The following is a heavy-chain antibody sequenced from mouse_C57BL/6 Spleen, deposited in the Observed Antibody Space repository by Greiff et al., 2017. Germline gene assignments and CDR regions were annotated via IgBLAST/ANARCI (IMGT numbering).Heavy chain of an antibody. CDR2: IYPGDGDT. Sequence: VKLMESGPELVKPGASVKISCKASGYAFSSSWMNWVKQRPGKGLEWIGRIYPGDGDTNYNGKFKGKATLTADKSSSTAYMQLSSLTSEDSAVYFCARMTTVVATGVDYWGKGTTLTVSS. D-gene: IGHD1-1*01. V-gene: IGHV1-82*01. CDR3: ARMTTVVATGVDY. J-gene: IGHJ2*01. CDR1: GYAFSSSW.